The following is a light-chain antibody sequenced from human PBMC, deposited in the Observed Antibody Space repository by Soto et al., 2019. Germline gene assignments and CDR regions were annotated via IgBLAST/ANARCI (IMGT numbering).Light chain of an antibody. Sequence: DIHITQSPSSLSASVGDTVTITCRASQNIDMYLNWYQQKPGKAPRVLISGASNLQSGVPSRFSGSGSGTDFTLTISSLQSEDFASYFCQHTFNSPPWTFGQGTRLEIK. CDR2: GAS. CDR3: QHTFNSPPWT. CDR1: QNIDMY. J-gene: IGKJ5*01. V-gene: IGKV1-39*01.